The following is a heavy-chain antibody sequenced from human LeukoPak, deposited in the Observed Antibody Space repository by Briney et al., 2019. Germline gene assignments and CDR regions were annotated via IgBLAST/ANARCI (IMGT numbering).Heavy chain of an antibody. J-gene: IGHJ4*02. V-gene: IGHV7-4-1*02. CDR3: ARAGRGYYGSGSLRYYFDY. CDR1: GYTFTSYA. Sequence: ASVKVSCKASGYTFTSYAMNWVRQAPGQGLEWMGWINTNTGNPTYAQGFTGRFVFSLDTSVSTAYLQISSLKAEDTAVYYCARAGRGYYGSGSLRYYFDYWGQGTLVTVSS. CDR2: INTNTGNP. D-gene: IGHD3-10*01.